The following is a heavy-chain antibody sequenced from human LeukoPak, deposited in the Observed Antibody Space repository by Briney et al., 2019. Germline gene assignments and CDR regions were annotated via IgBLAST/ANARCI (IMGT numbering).Heavy chain of an antibody. V-gene: IGHV3-7*01. CDR2: IKQDGSEK. D-gene: IGHD4-17*01. J-gene: IGHJ4*02. Sequence: GALRLSCAASGFTFSSYWMSWVRQAPGKGLEWVANIKQDGSEKYYVDSVKGRSTISRDNAKNSLYLQMNSLRAEDTAVYYCARGNYGDYVGYWGQGTLVTVSS. CDR3: ARGNYGDYVGY. CDR1: GFTFSSYW.